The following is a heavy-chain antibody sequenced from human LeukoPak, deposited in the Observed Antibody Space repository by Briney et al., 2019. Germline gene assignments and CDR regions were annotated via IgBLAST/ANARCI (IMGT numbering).Heavy chain of an antibody. J-gene: IGHJ5*02. Sequence: PGGSLRPSRAASGFTFSNYAMSWVRQAPGKGLEWVSSISGSGGITYYTDSVKGRFTISRDNSKNTLFLQMNSLRAEDTAVYYCAKDSGDTSGNWFDPWGQGTLVTVSS. CDR1: GFTFSNYA. CDR3: AKDSGDTSGNWFDP. V-gene: IGHV3-23*01. CDR2: ISGSGGIT. D-gene: IGHD6-19*01.